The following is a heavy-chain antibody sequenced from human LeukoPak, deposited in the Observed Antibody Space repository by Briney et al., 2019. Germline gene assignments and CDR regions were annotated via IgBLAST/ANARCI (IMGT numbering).Heavy chain of an antibody. CDR3: ARVDDVTIFGVVIPRIPDY. CDR1: GYTFTSYG. CDR2: IIPILGIA. Sequence: ASVKVSCKASGYTFTSYGISWVRQAPGQGLEWMGRIIPILGIANYAQKFQGRVTITADKSTSTAYMELSSLRSEDTAVYYCARVDDVTIFGVVIPRIPDYWGQGTLVTVSS. J-gene: IGHJ4*02. D-gene: IGHD3-3*01. V-gene: IGHV1-69*04.